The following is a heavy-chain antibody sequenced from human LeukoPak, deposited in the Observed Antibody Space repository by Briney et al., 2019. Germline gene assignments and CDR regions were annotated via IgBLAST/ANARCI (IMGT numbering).Heavy chain of an antibody. CDR1: GFTFSTSS. Sequence: PGGSLRLSCVASGFTFSTSSMTWVRQAPGKGLEWVSSISSSSGYIYYADSVKGRFTISRNNAKNSLYLQMNSLRAEDTAVYYCARLPVSQRGFDFWGQGSLVTVSS. CDR3: ARLPVSQRGFDF. CDR2: ISSSSGYI. D-gene: IGHD1-26*01. J-gene: IGHJ4*02. V-gene: IGHV3-21*06.